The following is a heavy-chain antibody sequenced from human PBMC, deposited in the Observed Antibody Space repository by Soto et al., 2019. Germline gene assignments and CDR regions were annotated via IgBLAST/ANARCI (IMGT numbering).Heavy chain of an antibody. CDR3: ARDNGGATTYFDY. Sequence: QVQLQESGPGLVKPSQTLSLTCTVSGGSISSGDYYWSWIRQPPGKGLEWTGYIYYSGSTYYNPSLKSRVTIAVDTSKNQFPLKLSSVTAADTAVYYCARDNGGATTYFDYWGQGTLVTVSS. J-gene: IGHJ4*02. CDR2: IYYSGST. D-gene: IGHD1-26*01. V-gene: IGHV4-30-4*01. CDR1: GGSISSGDYY.